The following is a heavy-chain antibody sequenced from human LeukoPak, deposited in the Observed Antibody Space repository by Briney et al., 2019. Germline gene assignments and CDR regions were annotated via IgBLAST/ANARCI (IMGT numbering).Heavy chain of an antibody. J-gene: IGHJ5*02. CDR2: IHYSGST. CDR3: GSSLRGGTTFWFDP. V-gene: IGHV4-39*01. CDR1: GGSISGSHYF. Sequence: SETLSLTCSVSGGSISGSHYFWGWIRQPPGKGLEWLGSIHYSGSTYYNPSLKSRLTISVDTSRNQFSLQLSSVTAADTAVFYCGSSLRGGTTFWFDPWGQGALVTVSS. D-gene: IGHD1-7*01.